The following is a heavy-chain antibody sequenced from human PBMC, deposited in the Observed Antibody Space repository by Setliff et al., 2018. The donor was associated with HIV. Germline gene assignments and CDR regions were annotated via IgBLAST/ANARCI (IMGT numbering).Heavy chain of an antibody. Sequence: ASVKVSCKASGYSLSTYAISWVRQAPGQGLEWMGWIDSNNGNRNFAQKFRGRVTMTTDISTNTAYMEVRSLSFDDTAVYYCVRMTADRTNYYYYMDVWGKGTTVTVSS. V-gene: IGHV1-18*01. CDR1: GYSLSTYA. CDR2: IDSNNGNR. D-gene: IGHD2-21*02. CDR3: VRMTADRTNYYYYMDV. J-gene: IGHJ6*03.